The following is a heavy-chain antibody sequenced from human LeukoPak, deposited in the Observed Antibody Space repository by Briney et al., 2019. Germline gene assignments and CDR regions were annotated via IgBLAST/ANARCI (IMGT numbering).Heavy chain of an antibody. CDR1: GFTFSRYD. V-gene: IGHV3-23*01. CDR2: IYGRGGTT. CDR3: ARVVGRNWYLDL. D-gene: IGHD1-14*01. J-gene: IGHJ2*01. Sequence: GGSLRLSCGASGFTFSRYDMTWVRQAPGKGLEWVSGIYGRGGTTYYADSVKGRFIVSRDNSKNSLSLQMNSLRAEDTAVYYCARVVGRNWYLDLWGRGTQVTVSS.